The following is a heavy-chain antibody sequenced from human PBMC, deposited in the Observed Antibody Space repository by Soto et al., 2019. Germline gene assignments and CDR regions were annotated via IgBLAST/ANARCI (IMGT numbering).Heavy chain of an antibody. J-gene: IGHJ4*02. V-gene: IGHV3-23*01. CDR1: GFTFSSYA. Sequence: GGSLRLSCAASGFTFSSYAMSWVRQAPGKGLEWVSAISGSGGSTYYADSVKGRFTISRDNSKNTLYLQMNSLRAEDAAVYYCAKGSSGWYERFDYWGQGTLVTVSS. D-gene: IGHD6-19*01. CDR3: AKGSSGWYERFDY. CDR2: ISGSGGST.